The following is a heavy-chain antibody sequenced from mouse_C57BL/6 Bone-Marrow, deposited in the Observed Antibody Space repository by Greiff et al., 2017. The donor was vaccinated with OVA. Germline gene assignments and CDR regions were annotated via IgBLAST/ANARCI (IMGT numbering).Heavy chain of an antibody. J-gene: IGHJ4*01. CDR1: GFNIKNTY. CDR3: ARGKFGSSFYAMDY. V-gene: IGHV14-3*01. D-gene: IGHD1-1*01. Sequence: EVQLQESVAELVRPGASVKLSCTASGFNIKNTYMHWVKQRPEQGLEWIGRIDPANDNTKYASKFQGKATMTADTSSNTAYLQLSSLSSEDTAVYCCARGKFGSSFYAMDYWGQGTSVTVSS. CDR2: IDPANDNT.